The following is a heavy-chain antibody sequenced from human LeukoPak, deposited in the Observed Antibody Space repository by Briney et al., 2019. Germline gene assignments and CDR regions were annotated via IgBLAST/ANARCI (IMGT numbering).Heavy chain of an antibody. V-gene: IGHV4-30-2*01. CDR2: IYHSGST. CDR1: GGSLSSGGYS. CDR3: ARSSSGWQYYFDY. D-gene: IGHD6-19*01. Sequence: SQTLSLTCAVSGGSLSSGGYSWSWIRLPPGKGLEWIGYIYHSGSTYYNPSLKSRVTISVDRSKNQFSLKLSSVTAADTAVYYCARSSSGWQYYFDYWGQGTLVTVSS. J-gene: IGHJ4*02.